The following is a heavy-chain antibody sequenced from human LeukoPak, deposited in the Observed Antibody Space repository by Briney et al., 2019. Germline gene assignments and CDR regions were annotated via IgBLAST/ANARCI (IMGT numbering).Heavy chain of an antibody. CDR3: ARVPTRYCSGGSCYGGRYYYYYMDV. J-gene: IGHJ6*03. CDR1: GGSISSSSYY. D-gene: IGHD2-15*01. CDR2: INHSGST. Sequence: SETLSLTCTVSGGSISSSSYYWSWIRQPPGKGLEWIGEINHSGSTNYNPSLKSRVTISVDTSKNQFSLKLSSVTAADTAVYYCARVPTRYCSGGSCYGGRYYYYYMDVWGKGTTVTVSS. V-gene: IGHV4-39*07.